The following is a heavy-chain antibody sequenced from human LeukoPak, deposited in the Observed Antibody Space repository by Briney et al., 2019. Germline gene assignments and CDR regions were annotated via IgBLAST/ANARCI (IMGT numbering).Heavy chain of an antibody. Sequence: EASETLSLTCTVSGGSISSSYSWGWIRQPPGKGLEWIGNIYYSGSTYYNSSLKSRVTISVDTSKNQFSLKLSSVTAADTAAYYCARGRVYAYWGQGTLVTVSS. CDR2: IYYSGST. V-gene: IGHV4-39*01. D-gene: IGHD2-8*01. J-gene: IGHJ4*02. CDR1: GGSISSSYS. CDR3: ARGRVYAY.